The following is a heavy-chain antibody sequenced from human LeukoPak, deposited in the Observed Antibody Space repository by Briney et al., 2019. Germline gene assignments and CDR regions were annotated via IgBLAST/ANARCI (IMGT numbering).Heavy chain of an antibody. J-gene: IGHJ3*02. Sequence: PGGSLRLSCAASGFTFSSYEMNWVRQAPGKGLEWVSYITSSGSTIYYADSVKGRFTIFRDNAKNSLYLQMNSLRAEDTAVYYCANEGPYCGCDCDPGAFDIWGEGTMVSVSS. D-gene: IGHD2-21*02. CDR1: GFTFSSYE. CDR2: ITSSGSTI. CDR3: ANEGPYCGCDCDPGAFDI. V-gene: IGHV3-48*03.